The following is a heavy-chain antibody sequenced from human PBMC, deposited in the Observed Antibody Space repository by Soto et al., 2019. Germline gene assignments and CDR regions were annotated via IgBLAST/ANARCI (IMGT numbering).Heavy chain of an antibody. V-gene: IGHV3-23*01. CDR3: AKDLAATATGDSFDI. CDR2: VTNSGSNT. CDR1: GFTFSTYA. D-gene: IGHD1-1*01. J-gene: IGHJ3*02. Sequence: EVQLLESGEGLVQPGGSLRLSCAASGFTFSTYAMTWVRQAPGKGLEWVSSVTNSGSNTYHADSVKGRFTISRDNSKNMLFLQMNSLRAEDTALYYCAKDLAATATGDSFDIWGQGTMVTVSS.